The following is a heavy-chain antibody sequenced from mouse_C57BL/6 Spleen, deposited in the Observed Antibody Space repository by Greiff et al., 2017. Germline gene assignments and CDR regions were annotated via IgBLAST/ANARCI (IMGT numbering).Heavy chain of an antibody. CDR3: AINNERTPGFAD. J-gene: IGHJ3*01. V-gene: IGHV1-74*01. CDR2: IHPSDSDT. Sequence: QVQLQQPGAELVKPGASVKVSCKASGYTFTSYWMHWVKQRPGQGLEWIGRIHPSDSDTNYNQKFKGKATLTVDKSSSTAYMQLSSLTSEDSAVYYCAINNERTPGFADWGQGTLVTVSA. CDR1: GYTFTSYW.